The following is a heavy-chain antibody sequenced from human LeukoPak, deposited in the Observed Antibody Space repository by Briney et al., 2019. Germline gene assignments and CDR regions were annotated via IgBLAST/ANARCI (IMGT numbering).Heavy chain of an antibody. J-gene: IGHJ2*01. CDR2: ISGRGDST. V-gene: IGHV3-23*01. Sequence: GGSLRLSCAASRFTFSSYAMSWVRQAPGKGLEWVSTISGRGDSTYYADSVKGRFTISRDNSRNTLYLQMNTLRAEDTAVYYCAKAIAAPVWYFDLWGRGTLVTVSS. CDR3: AKAIAAPVWYFDL. D-gene: IGHD6-13*01. CDR1: RFTFSSYA.